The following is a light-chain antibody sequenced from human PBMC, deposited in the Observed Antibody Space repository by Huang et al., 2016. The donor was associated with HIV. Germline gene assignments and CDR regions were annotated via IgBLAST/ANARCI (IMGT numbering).Light chain of an antibody. Sequence: EIVLTQSPATLSLSPGERATLSCRASQSVSNYLTWYQHKPGQAPRLLIYDTSIRATGIPARFSGSGSGTDFNLTISSLEPEDFAVYYCQQRSNWPPLTFGGGTKVEIK. CDR2: DTS. CDR1: QSVSNY. CDR3: QQRSNWPPLT. J-gene: IGKJ4*01. V-gene: IGKV3-11*01.